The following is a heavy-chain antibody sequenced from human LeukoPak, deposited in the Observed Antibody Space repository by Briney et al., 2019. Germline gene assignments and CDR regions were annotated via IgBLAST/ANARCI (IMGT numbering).Heavy chain of an antibody. J-gene: IGHJ4*02. CDR1: GYTFTSYY. V-gene: IGHV1-2*02. CDR2: INPNSGGT. CDR3: ARGSSSWYDVSASYFDY. D-gene: IGHD6-13*01. Sequence: GASVKVSCKASGYTFTSYYIHWVRQAPGQGLEWMGWINPNSGGTHYAHKFQGRVTMTRDTSISTAYMELSRLRSDDTAVYYCARGSSSWYDVSASYFDYWGQGTLVTVSS.